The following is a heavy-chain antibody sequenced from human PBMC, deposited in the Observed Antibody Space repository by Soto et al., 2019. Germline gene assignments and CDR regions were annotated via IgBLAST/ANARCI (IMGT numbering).Heavy chain of an antibody. CDR2: IIPIRGIA. Sequence: QVQLVQSGAEVKKPGSSVKVSCKASGGTFSSYTISWVRQAPGQGLEWMGRIIPIRGIANYAQKVQGRVTITADKAARTDEMELSSLRSEDTAVEKWTRDVRVMQIDYWGQAVLVTGSS. V-gene: IGHV1-69*08. D-gene: IGHD3-16*01. CDR3: TRDVRVMQIDY. CDR1: GGTFSSYT. J-gene: IGHJ4*02.